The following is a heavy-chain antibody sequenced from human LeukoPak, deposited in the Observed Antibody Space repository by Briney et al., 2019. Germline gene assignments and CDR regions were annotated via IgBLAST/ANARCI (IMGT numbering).Heavy chain of an antibody. CDR1: GGSISSYY. J-gene: IGHJ6*03. CDR2: IYYSGST. D-gene: IGHD2-15*01. CDR3: ARVDGSGGRVYYYYYMDV. V-gene: IGHV4-59*08. Sequence: SETLSLTCTVSGGSISSYYWSWIRQPPGKGLEWIGYIYYSGSTNYNPSLKSRVTISVDTSKNQFSLKLSSVTAADTAVYYCARVDGSGGRVYYYYYMDVWGKGTTVTVSS.